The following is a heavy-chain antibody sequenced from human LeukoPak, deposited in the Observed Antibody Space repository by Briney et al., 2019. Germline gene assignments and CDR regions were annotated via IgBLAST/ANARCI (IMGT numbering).Heavy chain of an antibody. D-gene: IGHD3-16*01. CDR3: SKNTAPLGGAFDI. J-gene: IGHJ3*02. V-gene: IGHV3-23*01. CDR1: GFTFSSYP. CDR2: ISANSGAT. Sequence: GGSLRLSCAASGFTFSSYPMSWVRQAPGRGLEWVSVISANSGATYYADSVKGRFTISRDNAKNTLYLQMNNLRGEDTALYYCSKNTAPLGGAFDIWGQGTMVTVSS.